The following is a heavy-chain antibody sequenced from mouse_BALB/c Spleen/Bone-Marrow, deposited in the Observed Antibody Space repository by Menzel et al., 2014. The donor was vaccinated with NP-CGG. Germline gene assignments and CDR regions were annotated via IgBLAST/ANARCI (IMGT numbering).Heavy chain of an antibody. D-gene: IGHD2-3*01. CDR3: ARLRGYSQAWFAY. V-gene: IGHV1-63*01. J-gene: IGHJ3*01. Sequence: QVQLQQSEAELVRPGTSVKISCKASGYAFTNYWLGWVKQRPGHGLEWIGDIYPGSGNTYYNEKFKGKATLTADKSSSTAYMQLSSLTSEDSAVYFCARLRGYSQAWFAYWGQGTLVTVSA. CDR1: GYAFTNYW. CDR2: IYPGSGNT.